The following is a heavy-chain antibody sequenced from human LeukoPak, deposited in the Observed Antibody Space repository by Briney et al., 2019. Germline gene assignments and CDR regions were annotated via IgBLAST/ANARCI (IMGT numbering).Heavy chain of an antibody. D-gene: IGHD6-19*01. CDR3: TTDESSGWAFDY. Sequence: GGSLTLSCAASGFTFSNAWMSWVRQAPGKGLEWVGRIKSKTDGGITDYAAPVKGRFTISRDDSKNTLYLQMNSLKAEDTAVYYCTTDESSGWAFDYWGQGTLVTVSS. J-gene: IGHJ4*02. CDR1: GFTFSNAW. CDR2: IKSKTDGGIT. V-gene: IGHV3-15*01.